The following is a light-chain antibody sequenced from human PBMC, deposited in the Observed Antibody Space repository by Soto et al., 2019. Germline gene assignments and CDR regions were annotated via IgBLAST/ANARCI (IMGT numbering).Light chain of an antibody. V-gene: IGKV3-20*01. CDR2: GAS. CDR1: QSLSSY. J-gene: IGKJ1*01. Sequence: DIVFTQSPSTLSLSPGERATLSCRASQSLSSYLAWYQQKPGQAPRLLIYGASSRATGIPDRFSGSGSGTDFTLTISRLEPEDFAVYYCQQYGSSPWTFGQGTKVDIK. CDR3: QQYGSSPWT.